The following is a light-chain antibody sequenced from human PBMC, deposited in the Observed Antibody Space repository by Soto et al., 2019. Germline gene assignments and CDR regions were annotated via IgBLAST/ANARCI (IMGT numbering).Light chain of an antibody. CDR2: GAS. J-gene: IGKJ2*01. V-gene: IGKV3-20*01. CDR3: QQYGSSLYT. CDR1: QSVSSNF. Sequence: EIVLTQSPGTLSLSPGERATLSCRASQSVSSNFLAWYSQKPGQAPRLLIYGASSRATGIPDRFSGSGSGTDFPLTISRLEPEDFAVYYCQQYGSSLYTFGPGTKLEIK.